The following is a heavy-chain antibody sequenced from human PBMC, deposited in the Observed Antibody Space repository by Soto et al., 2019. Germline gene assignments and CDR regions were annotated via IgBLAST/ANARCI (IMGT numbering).Heavy chain of an antibody. V-gene: IGHV1-18*01. J-gene: IGHJ5*02. CDR1: GYTFTSYC. D-gene: IGHD3-10*01. CDR2: ISAYNGNT. Sequence: ASVKVSCKASGYTFTSYCISWVRQAPGQGLEWMGWISAYNGNTNYAQKLQGRVTMTTDTSTSTAYMELRSLRSDDTAVYYCARARLWFGELLFPNWFDPWGQETLVTVPS. CDR3: ARARLWFGELLFPNWFDP.